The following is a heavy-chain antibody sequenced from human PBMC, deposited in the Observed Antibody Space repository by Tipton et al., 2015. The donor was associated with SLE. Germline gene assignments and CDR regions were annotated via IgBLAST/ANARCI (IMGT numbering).Heavy chain of an antibody. CDR2: IHHSGNT. J-gene: IGHJ4*02. CDR1: GGSISSGDHH. D-gene: IGHD7-27*01. CDR3: ARDIGLIGAGVTPLDY. Sequence: TLSLTCTVPGGSISSGDHHWSWIRQPAGKGLEWIGRIHHSGNTNYNPSLRSRVSLSLDTSKNQFSLELSSVTAADTAVYFCARDIGLIGAGVTPLDYWGQGTLVIVSS. V-gene: IGHV4-61*02.